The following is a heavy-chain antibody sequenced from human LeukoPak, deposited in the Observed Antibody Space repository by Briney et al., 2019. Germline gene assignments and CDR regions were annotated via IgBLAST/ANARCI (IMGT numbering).Heavy chain of an antibody. CDR2: TSGSGGST. J-gene: IGHJ4*02. D-gene: IGHD3-22*01. CDR1: GFSFNYYA. V-gene: IGHV3-23*01. Sequence: GGSLRLSCVSSGFSFNYYAMSWVRQPPGKGLEWVSSTSGSGGSTHYADSVKGRFTVSRDKTKSMLYQQMTSLRAEDTAVYYCANSSYYDSAGYYREYYFDYWGQGTLVTVSS. CDR3: ANSSYYDSAGYYREYYFDY.